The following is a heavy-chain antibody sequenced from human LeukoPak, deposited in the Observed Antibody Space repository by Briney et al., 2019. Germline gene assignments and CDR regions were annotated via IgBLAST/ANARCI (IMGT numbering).Heavy chain of an antibody. J-gene: IGHJ4*02. CDR2: IYYSGST. Sequence: SETLSLTCTVSGGSVSSGSYYWSWIRQPPGKGLEWIGYIYYSGSTNYNPSLKSRVTISVDSSKNQFSLKLSSVTAADTAVYYCARATPGSYFDYWGQGTLDTVSS. V-gene: IGHV4-61*01. D-gene: IGHD1-26*01. CDR3: ARATPGSYFDY. CDR1: GGSVSSGSYY.